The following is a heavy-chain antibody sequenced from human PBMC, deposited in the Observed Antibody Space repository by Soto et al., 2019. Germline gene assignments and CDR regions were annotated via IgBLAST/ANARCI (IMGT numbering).Heavy chain of an antibody. CDR2: IYGNGRST. CDR3: AKDFTPDSRWDIDY. CDR1: GFTFSIYT. Sequence: EVQLLESGGGLVQPAGSLRLSCAASGFTFSIYTMSWFRQAPGKGLEWVSSIYGNGRSTFYSASVKGWFTIARDNSGNTVYLQMSSLRAEDTAIYYCAKDFTPDSRWDIDYWGQGSLVTVSS. V-gene: IGHV3-23*01. D-gene: IGHD1-26*01. J-gene: IGHJ4*02.